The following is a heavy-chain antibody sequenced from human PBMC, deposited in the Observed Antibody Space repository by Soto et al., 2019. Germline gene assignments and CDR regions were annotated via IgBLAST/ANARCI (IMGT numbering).Heavy chain of an antibody. CDR2: INPHSGDT. CDR1: GYSLTGYY. D-gene: IGHD3-16*01. CDR3: ARSSFRGDFDW. V-gene: IGHV1-2*02. J-gene: IGHJ4*02. Sequence: QVQLVQSGAEMKKPGASVRVSCKASGYSLTGYYLNWVRQAPGQGLEWMGWINPHSGDTNYEQKFQGRVTMTRDTSISTADMELSRLRSDDTAAYYCARSSFRGDFDWWGQGALVTVSS.